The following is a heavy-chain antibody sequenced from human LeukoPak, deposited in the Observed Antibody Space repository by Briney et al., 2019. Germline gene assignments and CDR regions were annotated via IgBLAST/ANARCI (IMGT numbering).Heavy chain of an antibody. Sequence: GGSLTLSCAASGFSFSGYGMHWVRQAPGKGLEWVALIWSDGSDKYYADSVKGRFTISRDNPKKTLYLQMTSLRVEDTAVYYCARLGSGWSVDYWGQGTLVTVSS. V-gene: IGHV3-33*01. J-gene: IGHJ4*02. CDR2: IWSDGSDK. CDR3: ARLGSGWSVDY. D-gene: IGHD6-19*01. CDR1: GFSFSGYG.